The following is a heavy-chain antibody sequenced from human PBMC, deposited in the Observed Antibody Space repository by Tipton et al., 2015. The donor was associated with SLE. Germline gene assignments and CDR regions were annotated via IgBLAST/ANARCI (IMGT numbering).Heavy chain of an antibody. CDR2: IKSKTDGGTT. D-gene: IGHD7-27*01. CDR1: GFTFSNAW. V-gene: IGHV3-15*01. CDR3: TTGGSELGMAFDI. J-gene: IGHJ3*02. Sequence: GSLRLSCAASGFTFSNAWMSWVRQAPGKGLEWVGRIKSKTDGGTTDYAAPVKGRFTISRDDSKNTLYLQMNSLKTEDTAVYYCTTGGSELGMAFDIWGQGTMVTVSS.